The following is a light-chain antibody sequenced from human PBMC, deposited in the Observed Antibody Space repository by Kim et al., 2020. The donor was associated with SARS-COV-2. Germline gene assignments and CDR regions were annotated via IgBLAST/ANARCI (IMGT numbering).Light chain of an antibody. V-gene: IGKV1-12*01. Sequence: DIQMTQSPSSVSASVGDRVTITCRASQRISSWLAWYQQKPGKAPNLLIFAASSSQSGVPSRFSGSGSGTDFSLTISSLQPEDSATYYCQQANSFPYTFGQGTKLEI. J-gene: IGKJ2*01. CDR1: QRISSW. CDR3: QQANSFPYT. CDR2: AAS.